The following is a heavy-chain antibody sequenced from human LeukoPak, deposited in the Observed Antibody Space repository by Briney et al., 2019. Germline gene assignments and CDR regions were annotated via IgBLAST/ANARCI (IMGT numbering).Heavy chain of an antibody. CDR3: ARGRRAVAGAKRNWFDP. V-gene: IGHV4-34*01. CDR2: INHSGST. CDR1: GFIVSSND. J-gene: IGHJ5*02. Sequence: GSLRLSCAASGFIVSSNDMSWIRQPPGKGLEWIGEINHSGSTNYNPSLKSRVTISVDTSKNQFSLRLSSVTAADTAVYYCARGRRAVAGAKRNWFDPWGQGTLVTVSS. D-gene: IGHD6-19*01.